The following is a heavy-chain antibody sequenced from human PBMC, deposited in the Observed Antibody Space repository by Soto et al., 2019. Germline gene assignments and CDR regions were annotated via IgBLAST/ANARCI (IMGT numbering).Heavy chain of an antibody. CDR2: IYYSGST. CDR1: GGSISSGGFY. CDR3: ARGVLH. V-gene: IGHV4-31*03. D-gene: IGHD3-16*01. Sequence: QVQLQESGPGLVKPSQTLSLTCTVSGGSISSGGFYWSWIRQHPGKGLEWIGSIYYSGSTYYNSSLQRRVTISVDTSKNQFALKLCSVTAADTAVYDCARGVLHWGQGTLVTVSS. J-gene: IGHJ4*02.